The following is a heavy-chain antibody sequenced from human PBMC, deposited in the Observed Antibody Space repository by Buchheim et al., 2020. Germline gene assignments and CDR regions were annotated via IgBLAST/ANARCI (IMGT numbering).Heavy chain of an antibody. CDR3: VTSGSYYYYAMDV. Sequence: EVQLVESGGGLVQPGGSLRLSCAASGFTFSSYWMHWARQAPGKGLVCVARINSDGRTTTYADSVKGRFTISRDNAMKKLDLQMNSLRAEDTAVYYCVTSGSYYYYAMDVWGQGTT. CDR1: GFTFSSYW. CDR2: INSDGRTT. V-gene: IGHV3-74*01. D-gene: IGHD3-22*01. J-gene: IGHJ6*02.